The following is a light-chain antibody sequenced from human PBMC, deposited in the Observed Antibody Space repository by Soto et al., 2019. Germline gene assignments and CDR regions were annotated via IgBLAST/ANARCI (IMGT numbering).Light chain of an antibody. V-gene: IGKV3-20*01. CDR1: QSVSSN. CDR2: GAS. J-gene: IGKJ1*01. Sequence: IVMTQTTATLSLSNGERATLSCRASQSVSSNLAWYQQKPGQAPRLLVYGASTRATGIPARFSGSGSGTDFTLTISRLEPEDFAVYYCPQYGSSRWTFGQGTKVAIK. CDR3: PQYGSSRWT.